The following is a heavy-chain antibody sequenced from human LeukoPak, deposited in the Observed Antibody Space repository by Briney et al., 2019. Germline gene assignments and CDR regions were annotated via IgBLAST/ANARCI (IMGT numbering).Heavy chain of an antibody. CDR3: ARAEVGFPFDY. V-gene: IGHV4-39*01. CDR2: IYYSGST. Sequence: PSETLSLTCTVSGGSISSSIYYWGWIRQPPRKGLEWLGSIYYSGSTYYTPSLKSRVTISVDTSKNQYSLKLSSVTAADTAVYYCARAEVGFPFDYWGQGTLVTVSS. D-gene: IGHD1-14*01. J-gene: IGHJ4*02. CDR1: GGSISSSIYY.